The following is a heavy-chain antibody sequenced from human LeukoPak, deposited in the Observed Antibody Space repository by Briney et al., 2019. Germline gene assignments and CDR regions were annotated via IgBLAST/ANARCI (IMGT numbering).Heavy chain of an antibody. CDR3: LRQANYYDSSGYLY. CDR1: GGTFSSYA. D-gene: IGHD3-22*01. V-gene: IGHV1-69*13. CDR2: IIPIFGTA. Sequence: GASVKVSYKASGGTFSSYAISWVRQAPGQRLEWMGGIIPIFGTANYAQKFQGRVTITADESTSTAYMELSSLRSEDTAVYYCLRQANYYDSSGYLYWGQGTLVTVSS. J-gene: IGHJ4*02.